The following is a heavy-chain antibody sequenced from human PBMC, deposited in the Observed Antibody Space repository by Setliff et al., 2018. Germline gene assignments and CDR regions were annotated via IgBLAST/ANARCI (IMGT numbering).Heavy chain of an antibody. D-gene: IGHD2-2*02. J-gene: IGHJ6*02. V-gene: IGHV1-69*13. Sequence: ASVKVSCKASGGTFSSYAISWVRQAPGQGLEWMGGIIPIFGTANYAQKLQGRVTITADESTSTAYMELSSLRSEDTAVYYCARDSRGLVPAAIEGSYYYYGMDVWGQGTTVTVS. CDR2: IIPIFGTA. CDR1: GGTFSSYA. CDR3: ARDSRGLVPAAIEGSYYYYGMDV.